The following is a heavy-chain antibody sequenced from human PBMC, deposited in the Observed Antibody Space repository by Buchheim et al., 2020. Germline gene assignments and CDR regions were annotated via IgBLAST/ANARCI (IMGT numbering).Heavy chain of an antibody. J-gene: IGHJ6*02. CDR2: INPNSGGT. Sequence: VQLVQSGAEVKKPGASVKVSCKASGYTFTGYYMHWVRQAPGQGLEWMGWINPNSGGTNYAQKFQGRVTMTRDTSISTAYMELSRLRSDDTAVYYCARDLYLYDFWSGYYYYYYYGMDVWGQGTT. V-gene: IGHV1-2*02. CDR3: ARDLYLYDFWSGYYYYYYYGMDV. CDR1: GYTFTGYY. D-gene: IGHD3-3*01.